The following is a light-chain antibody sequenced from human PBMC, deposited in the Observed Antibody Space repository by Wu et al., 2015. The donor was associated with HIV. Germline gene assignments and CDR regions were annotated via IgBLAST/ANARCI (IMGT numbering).Light chain of an antibody. Sequence: EIVMTQSPVTLSVSPGERATLSCRASQSVSSSYLAWYQQKPGQAPRLLIYGASSRATGIPDRFSGSGSGTDFTLTISRLEPEDFAVYYCQQYGSSLLTFGGGTKVEIK. J-gene: IGKJ4*01. CDR3: QQYGSSLLT. CDR2: GAS. V-gene: IGKV3-20*01. CDR1: QSVSSSY.